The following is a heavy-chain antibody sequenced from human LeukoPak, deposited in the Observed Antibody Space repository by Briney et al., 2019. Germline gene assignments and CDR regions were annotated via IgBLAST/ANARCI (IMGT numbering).Heavy chain of an antibody. J-gene: IGHJ5*02. CDR2: INPNSGGT. V-gene: IGHV1-2*02. D-gene: IGHD3-22*01. Sequence: ASVKVSCKASGYTFTGYYMHWVRQAPGQGLEWMEWINPNSGGTNYAQKFQGRVTMTRDTSISTAYMELSSLRSEDTAVYYCARDPLDSSGYYYHHWFDPWGQGTLVTVSS. CDR3: ARDPLDSSGYYYHHWFDP. CDR1: GYTFTGYY.